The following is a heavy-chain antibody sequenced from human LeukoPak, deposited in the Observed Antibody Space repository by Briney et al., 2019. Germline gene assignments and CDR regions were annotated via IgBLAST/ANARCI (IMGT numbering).Heavy chain of an antibody. D-gene: IGHD3-16*01. Sequence: GGSLRLSCAASGFTFGDYGMSWVRQAPGKGLEWVSSINWNGGSTGYADSVKGRFTISRDNSKNTLYLQMNSLRAEDTAVFYCAKDRDDYVWGSYLGAFDIWGQGTMVTVSS. J-gene: IGHJ3*02. CDR2: INWNGGST. CDR3: AKDRDDYVWGSYLGAFDI. CDR1: GFTFGDYG. V-gene: IGHV3-20*04.